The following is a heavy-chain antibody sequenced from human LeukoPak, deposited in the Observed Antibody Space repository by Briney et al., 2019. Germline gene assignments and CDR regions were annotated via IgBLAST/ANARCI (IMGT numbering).Heavy chain of an antibody. Sequence: GGSLRLSCAASGFTFSIYDMHWVRQATGKGLEWVSAISAAGDTYYLASVKGRFTISRENAKNSLYLQMNSLRAGDTAVYYCVALGDRIYWGQGTLVTVSS. CDR3: VALGDRIY. CDR1: GFTFSIYD. J-gene: IGHJ4*02. CDR2: ISAAGDT. D-gene: IGHD2-21*02. V-gene: IGHV3-13*01.